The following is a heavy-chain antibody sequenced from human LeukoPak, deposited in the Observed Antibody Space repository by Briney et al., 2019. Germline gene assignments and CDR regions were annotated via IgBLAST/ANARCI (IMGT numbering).Heavy chain of an antibody. CDR2: IYHSGGT. V-gene: IGHV4-4*02. CDR3: ARESPDILTGYYAFDI. J-gene: IGHJ3*02. Sequence: SETLSLTCAVSGGSISSSNWWSWVRQPPGKGLEWIGEIYHSGGTNYNPSLKSRVTISVDKSKNQFSLKLSSVTAADTAVYYCARESPDILTGYYAFDIWGQGTMVTVSS. D-gene: IGHD3-9*01. CDR1: GGSISSSNW.